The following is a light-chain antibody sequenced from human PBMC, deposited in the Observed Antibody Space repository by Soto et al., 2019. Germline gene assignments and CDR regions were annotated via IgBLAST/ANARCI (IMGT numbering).Light chain of an antibody. CDR2: GAS. Sequence: EIVMTQSPATLSVSPGERATLSCRASETVSSNLAWYQQKLGQAPRLLIYGASTRATGIPARFSGSGSGTEFTLTISSLQSEDIGVYYCHQYNTWPRTFGQGTKV. CDR3: HQYNTWPRT. V-gene: IGKV3-15*01. J-gene: IGKJ1*01. CDR1: ETVSSN.